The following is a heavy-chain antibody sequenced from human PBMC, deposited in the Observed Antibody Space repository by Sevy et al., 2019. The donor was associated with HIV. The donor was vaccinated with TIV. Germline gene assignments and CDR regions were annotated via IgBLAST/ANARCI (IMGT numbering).Heavy chain of an antibody. CDR1: GFTFSSYS. V-gene: IGHV3-21*01. CDR3: AREVAWFGEGGFDY. J-gene: IGHJ4*02. CDR2: ISSSSGYI. Sequence: GGSLRLSCAASGFTFSSYSMNWVRQAPGKGLEWVSSISSSSGYIYYADSVKGRFTISRDNAKNSLYLQMNSLRAEDTAVYYCAREVAWFGEGGFDYWGQGTLVTVSS. D-gene: IGHD3-10*01.